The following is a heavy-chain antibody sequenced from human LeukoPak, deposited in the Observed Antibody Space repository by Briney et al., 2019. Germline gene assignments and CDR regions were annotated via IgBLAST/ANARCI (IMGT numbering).Heavy chain of an antibody. CDR2: IIPIFGTA. CDR1: GGTFSSYA. Sequence: SVKVSCKASGGTFSSYAISWVRQAPGQGLEWMGGIIPIFGTANYAQKFQGRVTITADESTSTAYMELSSLRSEDTAVYYCAGGVLRYFDWLPYPAMYYFDYWGQGTLVTVSS. J-gene: IGHJ4*02. D-gene: IGHD3-9*01. CDR3: AGGVLRYFDWLPYPAMYYFDY. V-gene: IGHV1-69*13.